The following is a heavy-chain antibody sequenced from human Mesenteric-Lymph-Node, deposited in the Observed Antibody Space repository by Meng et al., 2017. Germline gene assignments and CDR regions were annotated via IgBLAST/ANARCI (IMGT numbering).Heavy chain of an antibody. CDR1: GFTFSSYS. D-gene: IGHD4-17*01. V-gene: IGHV3-74*02. J-gene: IGHJ4*02. CDR3: ANGYLYGDYEY. CDR2: INSDGSSI. Sequence: GRVVGSGGGLVKPGGSLRLSCAASGFTFSSYSMNWVRQAPGKGLEWVSRINSDGSSISYADSVKGRFTISRDNSKNTLYLQMNSLRAEDTAVYYCANGYLYGDYEYWGQGTLVTVSS.